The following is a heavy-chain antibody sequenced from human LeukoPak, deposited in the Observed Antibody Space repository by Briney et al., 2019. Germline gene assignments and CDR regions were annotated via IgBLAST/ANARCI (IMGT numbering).Heavy chain of an antibody. D-gene: IGHD4-23*01. CDR1: GGSISSYY. CDR3: ARTDYGGNSAAFDI. CDR2: IYYSGST. J-gene: IGHJ3*02. Sequence: SETLSLTCTVSGGSISSYYWSWIRQPPGKGLEWIGYIYYSGSTNYNPSLKSRVTISVDTSKNQFSLKLSSVTAADTAVYYCARTDYGGNSAAFDIWGQGTMVTVSS. V-gene: IGHV4-59*08.